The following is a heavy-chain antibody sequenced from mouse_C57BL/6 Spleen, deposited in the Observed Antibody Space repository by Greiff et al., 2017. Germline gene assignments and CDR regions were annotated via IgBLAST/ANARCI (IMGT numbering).Heavy chain of an antibody. CDR1: GYTFTNYW. J-gene: IGHJ2*01. V-gene: IGHV1-63*01. Sequence: QVQLQESGAELVRPGTSVKMSCKASGYTFTNYWIGWAKQRPGHGLEWIGDIYPGGGYTNYNEKFKGKATLTADKSSSTAYMQFSSLPSEDSGIYYWARRNGWITTLFDYWGQGTTLTVSS. CDR3: ARRNGWITTLFDY. D-gene: IGHD2-4*01. CDR2: IYPGGGYT.